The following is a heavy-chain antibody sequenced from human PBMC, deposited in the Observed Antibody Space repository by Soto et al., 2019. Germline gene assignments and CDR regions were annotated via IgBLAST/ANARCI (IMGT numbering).Heavy chain of an antibody. CDR2: IYYSGST. Sequence: SETLSLTCTVSGGSVSSGSYYWSWIRQPPGKGLEWIGYIYYSGSTNYNPSLKSRVTISVDTSKNQFSLKLSSVTAADTAVYYCARSSPGSGYSQAASWIDPWGQGTLVTVST. D-gene: IGHD3-22*01. J-gene: IGHJ5*02. CDR1: GGSVSSGSYY. V-gene: IGHV4-61*01. CDR3: ARSSPGSGYSQAASWIDP.